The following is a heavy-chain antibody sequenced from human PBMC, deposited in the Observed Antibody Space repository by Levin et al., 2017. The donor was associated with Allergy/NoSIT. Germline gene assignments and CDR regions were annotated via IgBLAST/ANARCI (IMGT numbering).Heavy chain of an antibody. CDR3: ARRLPDLEFDR. Sequence: ASVKVSCKASGYTFGSYDINWVRQTGQGLEWMGWMNPNSGNAAYAQKFQGRVTMTRSDLTNTAYMELSSLRSEDTAVYYCARRLPDLEFDRWGQGTLVTVSS. CDR1: GYTFGSYD. CDR2: MNPNSGNA. V-gene: IGHV1-8*01. D-gene: IGHD2-2*01. J-gene: IGHJ4*02.